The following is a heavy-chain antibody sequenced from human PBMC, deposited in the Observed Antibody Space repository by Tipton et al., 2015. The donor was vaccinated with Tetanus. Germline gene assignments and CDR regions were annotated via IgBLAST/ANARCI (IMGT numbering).Heavy chain of an antibody. CDR1: GFPFSRFS. V-gene: IGHV3-48*02. CDR2: MTSDTRTI. Sequence: GSLRLSCAASGFPFSRFSMNWVRQAPGKGLEWVSYMTSDTRTIYYADSVRGRFTISRDNARSSLYLQMNSLRDEDTAIYYCARKGYSYATPGLDSWGQGTLVTVSS. D-gene: IGHD5-18*01. J-gene: IGHJ5*01. CDR3: ARKGYSYATPGLDS.